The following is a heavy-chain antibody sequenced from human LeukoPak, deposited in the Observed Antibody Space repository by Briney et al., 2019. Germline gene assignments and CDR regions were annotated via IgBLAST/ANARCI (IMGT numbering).Heavy chain of an antibody. CDR1: GFTFSSYG. V-gene: IGHV3-30*02. CDR3: AKETVVYYFDY. CDR2: IWYGGSNK. D-gene: IGHD2-15*01. J-gene: IGHJ4*02. Sequence: GSLRLSCAASGFTFSSYGMHWVRQAPGKGLEWVAVIWYGGSNKYYADSVKGRFTISRGNSKNTLYLQMNSLRAEDTAVYYCAKETVVYYFDYWGQGTLVTVSS.